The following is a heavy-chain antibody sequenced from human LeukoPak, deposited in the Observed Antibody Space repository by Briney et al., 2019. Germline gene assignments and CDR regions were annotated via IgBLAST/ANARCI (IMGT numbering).Heavy chain of an antibody. CDR2: INPTSGGT. D-gene: IGHD5-18*01. V-gene: IGHV1-2*02. CDR1: GYTFTDYY. CDR3: ARIWGGGGYSYQN. Sequence: GASVKVSCKASGYTFTDYYVHWVRQAPGQGLEWMGWINPTSGGTNYAQNFQGRVTMTRDTSINTAYMELSSLRSDDTAVYYCARIWGGGGYSYQNWGQGTLVTVSS. J-gene: IGHJ4*02.